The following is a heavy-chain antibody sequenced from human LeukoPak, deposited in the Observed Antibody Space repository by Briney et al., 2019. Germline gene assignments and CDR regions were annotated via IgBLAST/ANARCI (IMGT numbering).Heavy chain of an antibody. J-gene: IGHJ3*01. CDR3: ARSSRYDIWTGYPY. Sequence: ASVKVSCKASGYTFTGYYMHWVRQAPGQGLEWMGWINANSGGTNYAQKFQGRVTMTRDTSISTAYMELSRLRSDDTAVYYCARSSRYDIWTGYPYWGQGTMVTVSS. CDR1: GYTFTGYY. V-gene: IGHV1-2*02. D-gene: IGHD3-9*01. CDR2: INANSGGT.